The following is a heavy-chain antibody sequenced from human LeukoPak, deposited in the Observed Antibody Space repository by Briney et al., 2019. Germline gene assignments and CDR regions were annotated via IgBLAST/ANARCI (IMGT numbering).Heavy chain of an antibody. CDR2: INPSGGST. Sequence: ASVKVSCKASGYTFTSYYMHWVRQAPGQGLEWMGIINPSGGSTTYAQKFQGRVTMTRDMSTSTVYMELSSLRSKDTAVYYCTRGGMGIQLWPFDYWGQGTLVTVSS. CDR1: GYTFTSYY. J-gene: IGHJ4*02. CDR3: TRGGMGIQLWPFDY. V-gene: IGHV1-46*01. D-gene: IGHD5-18*01.